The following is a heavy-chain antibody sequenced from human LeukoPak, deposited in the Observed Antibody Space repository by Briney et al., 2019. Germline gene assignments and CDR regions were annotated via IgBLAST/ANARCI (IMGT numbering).Heavy chain of an antibody. D-gene: IGHD1-26*01. CDR3: ARREGSGSFSY. J-gene: IGHJ4*02. Sequence: PSETLSLTCFVSGGSISGSHWSWIRQPPGKGLEWIGYIYYSGSTNYNPSLKSRVTISVDTSKNQFSLKLSSVTAADTAVYYCARREGSGSFSYWGQGTLVTVSS. CDR1: GGSISGSH. V-gene: IGHV4-59*08. CDR2: IYYSGST.